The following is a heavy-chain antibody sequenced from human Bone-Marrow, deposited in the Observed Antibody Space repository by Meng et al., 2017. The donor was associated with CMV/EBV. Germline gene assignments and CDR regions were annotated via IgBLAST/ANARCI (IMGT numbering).Heavy chain of an antibody. D-gene: IGHD1-14*01. CDR1: GYTFTGYY. Sequence: ASVKVSCKVSGYTFTGYYMHWVRQAPGQGLEWMGWINPNSGGTNYAQKFQGRVTITTDESTSTAYMELSSLRSEDTAVYYCASSFVRSVHLNKPYRYYFDYWGQGTLVTVSS. CDR3: ASSFVRSVHLNKPYRYYFDY. V-gene: IGHV1-2*02. CDR2: INPNSGGT. J-gene: IGHJ4*02.